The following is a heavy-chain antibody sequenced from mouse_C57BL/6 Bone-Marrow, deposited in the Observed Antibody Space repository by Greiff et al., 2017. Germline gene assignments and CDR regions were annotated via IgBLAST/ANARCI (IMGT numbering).Heavy chain of an antibody. CDR3: ASLSYLHY. V-gene: IGHV14-3*01. J-gene: IGHJ4*01. CDR1: GFTFKNTY. D-gene: IGHD5-5*01. Sequence: VQLKQSVAELVRPGASVKLSCTASGFTFKNTYMHWVKQRPEQGLEWIGRIDPANGNTKYAPKFQGKATITADTSSNTAYLQLSSLTSEDTAIYCCASLSYLHYWGQGTSVTVSS. CDR2: IDPANGNT.